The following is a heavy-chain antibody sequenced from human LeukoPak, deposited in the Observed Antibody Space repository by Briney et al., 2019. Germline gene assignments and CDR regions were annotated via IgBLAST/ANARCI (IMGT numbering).Heavy chain of an antibody. Sequence: GESLKISCKGSGYSFTTYCIGWVRQMPGKGLEWMGIICPGDSDTRYSPSLQGQVTISADKSISTAYLQWSSLKAPDTAMYYCARAGFSRSYNDGAYWGQGTLVTVSS. CDR2: ICPGDSDT. D-gene: IGHD6-13*01. CDR3: ARAGFSRSYNDGAY. V-gene: IGHV5-51*01. J-gene: IGHJ4*02. CDR1: GYSFTTYC.